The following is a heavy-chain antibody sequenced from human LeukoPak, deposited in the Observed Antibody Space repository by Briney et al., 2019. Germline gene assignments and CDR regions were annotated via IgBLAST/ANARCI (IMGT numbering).Heavy chain of an antibody. CDR3: ARVGYGGNSGTYFDY. V-gene: IGHV3-21*01. D-gene: IGHD4-23*01. J-gene: IGHJ4*02. Sequence: GGSLRLSCAASGFTFSSYAMNWVRQAPGKGLEWVSSISSSSSYIYYADSVKGRFTISRDNAKNSLYLQMNSLRAEDTAVYYCARVGYGGNSGTYFDYWGQGTLVTVSS. CDR1: GFTFSSYA. CDR2: ISSSSSYI.